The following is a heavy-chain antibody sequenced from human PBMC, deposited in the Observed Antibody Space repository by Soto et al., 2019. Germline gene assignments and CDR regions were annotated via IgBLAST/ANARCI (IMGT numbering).Heavy chain of an antibody. V-gene: IGHV4-59*01. CDR2: IYYSGST. CDR3: ARGGRGSYPFDY. CDR1: GGSISSYY. Sequence: QVQLQESGPGLVKPSETLSLTCTVSGGSISSYYWSWIRQPPGKGLEWIGYIYYSGSTNYNPSLKSRVTISVDTSKNQFSLKLSSVTAADTAVYYCARGGRGSYPFDYWGQGTLVTVSS. J-gene: IGHJ4*02. D-gene: IGHD1-26*01.